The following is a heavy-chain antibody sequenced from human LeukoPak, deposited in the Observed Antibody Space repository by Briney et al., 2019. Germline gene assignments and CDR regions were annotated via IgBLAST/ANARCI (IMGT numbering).Heavy chain of an antibody. CDR3: ARSAQGRGGYAFDY. J-gene: IGHJ4*02. Sequence: SETLSLSCTVSGGSISTLYWSWIRRPPGKGLEWIGYISYSGSTNYNPSLKSRVTISVDTSKNQFSLKLSSVTAADTAVYYCARSAQGRGGYAFDYWGQGTLVTVSS. CDR2: ISYSGST. D-gene: IGHD5-12*01. V-gene: IGHV4-59*08. CDR1: GGSISTLY.